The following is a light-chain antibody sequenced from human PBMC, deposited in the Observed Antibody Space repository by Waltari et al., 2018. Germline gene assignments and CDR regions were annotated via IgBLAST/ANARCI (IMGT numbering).Light chain of an antibody. CDR1: RSNIGNNY. CDR2: RNN. Sequence: QSVLTQPPSASGTPGQRVTISCSGSRSNIGNNYVYWYKQLPGTAPKLLIYRNNHRPSGVPDRVSGSKSGTSGSLAISGLRSEDGADDYCAAWDDSLSGRVFGGGTKVTVL. V-gene: IGLV1-47*01. J-gene: IGLJ3*02. CDR3: AAWDDSLSGRV.